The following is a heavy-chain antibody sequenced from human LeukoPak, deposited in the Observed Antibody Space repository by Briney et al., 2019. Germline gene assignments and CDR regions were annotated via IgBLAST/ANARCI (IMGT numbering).Heavy chain of an antibody. Sequence: GGSLRLSCAASGFTFSSYAMHWVRQAPGKGLEWVAVISYVGSNKYYADSVKGRFTISRDNSKNTLYLQMNSLRAEDTAVYYCAASIETRGDYWGQGTLVTVSS. CDR3: AASIETRGDY. D-gene: IGHD6-6*01. CDR1: GFTFSSYA. V-gene: IGHV3-30-3*01. CDR2: ISYVGSNK. J-gene: IGHJ4*02.